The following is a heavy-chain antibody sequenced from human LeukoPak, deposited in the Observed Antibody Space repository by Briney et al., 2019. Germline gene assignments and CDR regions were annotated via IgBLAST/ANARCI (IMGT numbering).Heavy chain of an antibody. D-gene: IGHD6-13*01. V-gene: IGHV3-49*03. CDR2: IRSKAYGGTT. Sequence: LSLTCAVFRGSFSGYYWNWIRQPPGKGLEWVGFIRSKAYGGTTEYAASVKGRFTISRDDSKSIAYLQMNSLKTEDTAVYYCTRGGSSWYWLDYWGQGTLVTVSS. CDR1: RGSFSGYY. J-gene: IGHJ4*02. CDR3: TRGGSSWYWLDY.